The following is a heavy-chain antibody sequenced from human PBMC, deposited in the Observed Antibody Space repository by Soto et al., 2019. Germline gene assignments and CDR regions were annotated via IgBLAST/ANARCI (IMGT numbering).Heavy chain of an antibody. CDR2: IYYSGIT. CDR3: APQGRYYYVSKWFDP. CDR1: GGSITSSNFY. V-gene: IGHV4-39*01. D-gene: IGHD3-10*02. J-gene: IGHJ5*02. Sequence: PSETLSLTCTVSGGSITSSNFYWGWIRQPPGKGLEWIGSIYYSGITYYNPSLKSRVSISVDTSKNQFSLKLNSVTAADTAVYYCAPQGRYYYVSKWFDPWGQGTLVTVSS.